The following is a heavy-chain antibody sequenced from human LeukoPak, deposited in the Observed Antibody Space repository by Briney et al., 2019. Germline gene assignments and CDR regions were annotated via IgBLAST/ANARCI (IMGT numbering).Heavy chain of an antibody. Sequence: PSETLSLTCTVSGGSISSSTYYWGWIRQPPGKGLEWIGSIYYSGSTYYNPSLKSRVTISVDTSKSQFSLKLSSVTAADTAVYYCARVGGVAGKIYYWGQGTLVTVSS. D-gene: IGHD6-19*01. CDR2: IYYSGST. J-gene: IGHJ4*02. CDR3: ARVGGVAGKIYY. CDR1: GGSISSSTYY. V-gene: IGHV4-39*01.